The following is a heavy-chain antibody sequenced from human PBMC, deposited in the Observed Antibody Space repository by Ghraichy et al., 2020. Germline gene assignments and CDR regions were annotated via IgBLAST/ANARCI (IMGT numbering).Heavy chain of an antibody. D-gene: IGHD1-26*01. CDR1: GFTFSSYA. CDR3: AKPTPGVGATVGYYYGMDV. CDR2: ISGSGGST. J-gene: IGHJ6*02. V-gene: IGHV3-23*01. Sequence: GESLNISCAASGFTFSSYAMSWVRQAPGKGLEWVSAISGSGGSTYYADSVKGRFTISRDNSKNTLYLQMNSLRAEDTAVYYCAKPTPGVGATVGYYYGMDVWGQGTTVTVSS.